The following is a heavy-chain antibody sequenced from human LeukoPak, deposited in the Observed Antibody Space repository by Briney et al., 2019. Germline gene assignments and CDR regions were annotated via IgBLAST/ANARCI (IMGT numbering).Heavy chain of an antibody. V-gene: IGHV1-69*13. CDR2: IIPIFGTA. Sequence: SVKVSCKASGGTFSSYAISWVRQAPGQGLEWMGGIIPIFGTANYAQKFQGRVMITADESTSTAYMELSSLRSEDTAVYYCARVNYYGSGSYYNQLTTTTRLNGYYGMDVWGQGTTVTVSS. CDR1: GGTFSSYA. J-gene: IGHJ6*02. D-gene: IGHD3-10*01. CDR3: ARVNYYGSGSYYNQLTTTTRLNGYYGMDV.